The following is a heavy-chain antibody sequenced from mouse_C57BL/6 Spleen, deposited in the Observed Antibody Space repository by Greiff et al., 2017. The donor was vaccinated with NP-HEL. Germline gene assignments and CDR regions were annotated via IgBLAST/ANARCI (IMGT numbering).Heavy chain of an antibody. CDR2: IYPGSGST. CDR3: ARGGIQFITTVVNYFDY. CDR1: GYTFTSYW. Sequence: QVHVKQPGAELVKPGASVKMSCKASGYTFTSYWITWVKQRPGQGLEWIGDIYPGSGSTNYNEKFKSKATLTVDTSSSTAYMQLSSLTSEDSAVYYCARGGIQFITTVVNYFDYWGQGTTLTVSS. V-gene: IGHV1-55*01. J-gene: IGHJ2*01. D-gene: IGHD1-1*01.